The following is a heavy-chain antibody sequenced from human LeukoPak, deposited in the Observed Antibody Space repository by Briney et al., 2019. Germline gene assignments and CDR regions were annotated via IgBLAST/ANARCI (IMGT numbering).Heavy chain of an antibody. V-gene: IGHV3-7*01. CDR2: IEKDGSDK. D-gene: IGHD2-21*01. CDR3: ARSLWPEDY. Sequence: PGGSLRLSCAASGFTFSSYWMSWVRQAPGKGLEWVANIEKDGSDKYYVDPVEGRFTISRDNAKDSVYLQMDSLRAEDSAVYYCARSLWPEDYWGQGTLVTVSS. CDR1: GFTFSSYW. J-gene: IGHJ4*02.